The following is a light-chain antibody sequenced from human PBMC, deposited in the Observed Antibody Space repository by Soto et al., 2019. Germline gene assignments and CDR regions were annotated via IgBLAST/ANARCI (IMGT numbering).Light chain of an antibody. J-gene: IGKJ2*01. Sequence: EIVMTQSPATLSVSPGERATLSCRASQSVSTKLAWYRHKPGQAPRLLIYGASTRATGIPARFSGSGSGTEFTLTISSLQPDDFATYYCQQYHSYPYTFGQGTKLEI. CDR1: QSVSTK. V-gene: IGKV3-15*01. CDR2: GAS. CDR3: QQYHSYPYT.